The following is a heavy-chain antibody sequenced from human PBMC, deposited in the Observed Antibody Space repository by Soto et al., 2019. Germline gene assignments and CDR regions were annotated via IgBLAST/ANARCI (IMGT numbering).Heavy chain of an antibody. CDR2: INAGNGNT. Sequence: ASVEVSCKASGYTFTSYAMHWVRQAPGQRLEWMGWINAGNGNTKYSQKFQGRVTITRDTSASTAYMELSSLRSEDTAVYYCARDLPLYCSSTSCYTSNWFDPWGQGTLVTVSS. D-gene: IGHD2-2*02. V-gene: IGHV1-3*01. CDR1: GYTFTSYA. CDR3: ARDLPLYCSSTSCYTSNWFDP. J-gene: IGHJ5*02.